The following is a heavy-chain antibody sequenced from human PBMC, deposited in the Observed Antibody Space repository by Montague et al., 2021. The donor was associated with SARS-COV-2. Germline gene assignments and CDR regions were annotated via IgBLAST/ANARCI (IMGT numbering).Heavy chain of an antibody. Sequence: SETLSLTCSVSGGTLSSTSFYWGWIRQPPGRGLEWIGTMHYSGRPXYNPSLQSRVTISADTSKNRFSLNLGSVTASDTAVYYCARHGPYNEISTGYFRPYYFDHWGQGSLVTVAS. V-gene: IGHV4-39*01. CDR2: MHYSGRP. J-gene: IGHJ4*02. CDR1: GGTLSSTSFY. CDR3: ARHGPYNEISTGYFRPYYFDH. D-gene: IGHD3-9*01.